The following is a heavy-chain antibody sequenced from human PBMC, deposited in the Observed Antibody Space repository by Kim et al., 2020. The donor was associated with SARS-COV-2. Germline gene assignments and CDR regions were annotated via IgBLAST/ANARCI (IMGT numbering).Heavy chain of an antibody. V-gene: IGHV3-74*01. CDR3: ARGNYHAMDF. CDR2: INSDGSDT. CDR1: GFTFSSYW. Sequence: GGSLRLSCAASGFTFSSYWIHWVRQAPGKGVVWVSRINSDGSDTTYGDSVKGRFTSSRDNAKNTLYLQMDSLRAEDTAVYYCARGNYHAMDFWGQGTTVT. J-gene: IGHJ6*02.